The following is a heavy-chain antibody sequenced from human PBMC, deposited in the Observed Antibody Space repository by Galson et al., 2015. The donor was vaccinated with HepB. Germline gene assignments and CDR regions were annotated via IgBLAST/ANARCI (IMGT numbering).Heavy chain of an antibody. CDR1: GFTLSSYA. J-gene: IGHJ4*02. CDR2: ISYDGRNQ. D-gene: IGHD6-19*01. Sequence: SLRLSCAASGFTLSSYAIHWVRQAPGKGLEWVTGISYDGRNQNYADSVMGRFTISRDNSKDTVYLQMSSLRADDTAVYYCARDSGYVSGWYAGRGGFDYWGQGALVIVSS. CDR3: ARDSGYVSGWYAGRGGFDY. V-gene: IGHV3-30*04.